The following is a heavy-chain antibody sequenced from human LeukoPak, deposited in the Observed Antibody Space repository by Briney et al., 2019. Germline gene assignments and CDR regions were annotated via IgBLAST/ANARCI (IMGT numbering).Heavy chain of an antibody. CDR2: INPSGGST. Sequence: EASVKVSCKASGYTFTSYYMHWVRQAPGQGLEWMGIINPSGGSTGYAQKFQGRVTMTRDTSTSTVYMELSSLRSEDTAVYYCASGDCSSTSCYSYYYYGMDVWGQGTTVTVSS. CDR1: GYTFTSYY. V-gene: IGHV1-46*01. CDR3: ASGDCSSTSCYSYYYYGMDV. J-gene: IGHJ6*02. D-gene: IGHD2-2*02.